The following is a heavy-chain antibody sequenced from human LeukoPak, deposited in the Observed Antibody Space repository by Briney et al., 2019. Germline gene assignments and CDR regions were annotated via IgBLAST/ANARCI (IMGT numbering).Heavy chain of an antibody. CDR2: IYYSGST. Sequence: SETLSLTCTVSGGSISSSSYYWGWIRQPPGKGLEWIGSIYYSGSTYYNPSLKSRFTISVDTSKNQFSLKLSSVTAADTAVYYCARRSSGNFDYWGQGTLVTVSS. CDR1: GGSISSSSYY. D-gene: IGHD6-19*01. CDR3: ARRSSGNFDY. J-gene: IGHJ4*02. V-gene: IGHV4-39*01.